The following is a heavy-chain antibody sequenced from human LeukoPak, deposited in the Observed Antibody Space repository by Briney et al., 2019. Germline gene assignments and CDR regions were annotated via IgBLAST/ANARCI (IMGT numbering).Heavy chain of an antibody. D-gene: IGHD3-9*01. Sequence: ASVKVSCKASGYTFTGYYMHWVRQAPGQGLEWMRWINSNSGGTNYAQKFQGRVTMTRDTSISTAYMELSRLRSDDTAVYYCARVSSVLRYFDWLSLFDYWGQGTLVTVSS. CDR1: GYTFTGYY. CDR3: ARVSSVLRYFDWLSLFDY. J-gene: IGHJ4*02. CDR2: INSNSGGT. V-gene: IGHV1-2*02.